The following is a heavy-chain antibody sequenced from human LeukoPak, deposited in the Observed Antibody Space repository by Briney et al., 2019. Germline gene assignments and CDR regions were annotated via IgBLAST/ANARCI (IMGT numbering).Heavy chain of an antibody. CDR3: ARGRQHGLDGALGYCSGGSCYSGYYYYMDV. V-gene: IGHV4-61*02. CDR1: GGSISSHNYY. Sequence: SQTLSLTCTVSGGSISSHNYYWSWIRQPAGKGLEWIGRISTGGSTNYNPSLKSRLTLSLDTSQNQFSLRLSSVTAADTAVYYCARGRQHGLDGALGYCSGGSCYSGYYYYMDVWGKGTTVTVSS. J-gene: IGHJ6*03. CDR2: ISTGGST. D-gene: IGHD2-15*01.